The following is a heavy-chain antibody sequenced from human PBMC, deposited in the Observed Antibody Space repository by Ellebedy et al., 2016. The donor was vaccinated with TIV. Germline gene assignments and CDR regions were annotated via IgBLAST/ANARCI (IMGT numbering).Heavy chain of an antibody. V-gene: IGHV1-2*02. CDR2: INPNSGGT. CDR1: GYTFTGYY. J-gene: IGHJ4*02. CDR3: ARVRSGGSCYSCYFDY. Sequence: AASVKVSCKASGYTFTGYYMHWVRQAPGQGLEWMGWINPNSGGTNYAQKFQGRVTMTRDTSISTAYMELSSLRSEDTAVYYCARVRSGGSCYSCYFDYWGQGTLVTVSS. D-gene: IGHD2-15*01.